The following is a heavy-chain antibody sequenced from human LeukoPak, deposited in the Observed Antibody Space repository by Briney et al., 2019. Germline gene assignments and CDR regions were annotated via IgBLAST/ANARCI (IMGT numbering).Heavy chain of an antibody. CDR2: IYTSGST. CDR1: GGSISSSSYY. Sequence: SETLSLTCTVSGGSISSSSYYWSWIRQPAGKGLEWIGRIYTSGSTNYNPSLKSRVTMSVDTSKNQFSLKLSSVTAADTAVYYCARRDGYNGGDGIWGQGTMVTVSS. V-gene: IGHV4-61*02. CDR3: ARRDGYNGGDGI. J-gene: IGHJ3*02. D-gene: IGHD5-24*01.